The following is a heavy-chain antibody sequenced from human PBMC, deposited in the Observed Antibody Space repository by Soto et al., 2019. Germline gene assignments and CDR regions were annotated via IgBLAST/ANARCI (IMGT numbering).Heavy chain of an antibody. V-gene: IGHV3-33*01. CDR1: GFTFSSYG. J-gene: IGHJ6*04. D-gene: IGHD5-12*01. CDR3: ARGWLRLSYVDV. Sequence: GGSLRLSCAASGFTFSSYGMHWVRQAPGKGLEWVAVIWYDGSNKYYADSVKGRFTISRDNSKNTLYLQMNSLRAEDTAVYYCARGWLRLSYVDVWGKGTTVTVSS. CDR2: IWYDGSNK.